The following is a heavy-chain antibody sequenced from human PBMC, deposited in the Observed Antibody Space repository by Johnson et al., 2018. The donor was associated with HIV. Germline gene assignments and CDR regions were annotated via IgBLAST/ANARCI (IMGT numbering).Heavy chain of an antibody. D-gene: IGHD6-6*01. Sequence: VQLVESGGGLVQPGRSLRLSCAASGFTFDDYAMHWVRQAPGKGLEWVSGISWDGGNTYYADSVKGRFTISRDNSKNTVYVQMSSRRAEDTAVYYCARDREYGLAWGGAFDIWGQGTMVTVSS. CDR2: ISWDGGNT. CDR3: ARDREYGLAWGGAFDI. CDR1: GFTFDDYA. J-gene: IGHJ3*02. V-gene: IGHV3-9*01.